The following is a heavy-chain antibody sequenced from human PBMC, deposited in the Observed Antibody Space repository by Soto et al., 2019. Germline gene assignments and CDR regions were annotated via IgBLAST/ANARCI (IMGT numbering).Heavy chain of an antibody. V-gene: IGHV3-23*01. CDR3: AKDQAVVVPAARTTFMDV. Sequence: GKGLEWVSAISGSGGSTYYAASVKGRFTISRDNSKNTLYLQMNSLRAEDTAVYYCAKDQAVVVPAARTTFMDVWGKGTTVTVSS. D-gene: IGHD2-2*01. J-gene: IGHJ6*03. CDR2: ISGSGGST.